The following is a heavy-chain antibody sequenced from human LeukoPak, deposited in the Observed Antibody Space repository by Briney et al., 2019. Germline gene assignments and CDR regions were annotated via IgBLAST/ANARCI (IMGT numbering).Heavy chain of an antibody. CDR1: GYSFTGYY. CDR3: ARGVVRGVTFDY. Sequence: ASVKVTCKASGYSFTGYYMHWVRQAPGQGLEWMGWINPNSGGTNYAQKFQGRVTMTRDTSISTAYMELSRLRSDDTAVYYCARGVVRGVTFDYWGQGTLVTVSS. J-gene: IGHJ4*02. V-gene: IGHV1-2*02. CDR2: INPNSGGT. D-gene: IGHD3-10*01.